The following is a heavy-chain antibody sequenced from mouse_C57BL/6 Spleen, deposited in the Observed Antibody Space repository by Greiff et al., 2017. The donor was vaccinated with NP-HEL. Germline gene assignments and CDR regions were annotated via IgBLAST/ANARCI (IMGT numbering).Heavy chain of an antibody. CDR3: ARGDYDRAMDC. J-gene: IGHJ4*01. V-gene: IGHV1-26*01. D-gene: IGHD2-4*01. CDR2: INPNNGGT. CDR1: GYTFTDYY. Sequence: VQLQQSGPELVKPGASVKISCKASGYTFTDYYMNWVKQSHGKSLEWIGDINPNNGGTSYNQKFKDKATLTVDKSSSIAYMELRSLTSEDSAVYYCARGDYDRAMDCWGQGTSVTVSS.